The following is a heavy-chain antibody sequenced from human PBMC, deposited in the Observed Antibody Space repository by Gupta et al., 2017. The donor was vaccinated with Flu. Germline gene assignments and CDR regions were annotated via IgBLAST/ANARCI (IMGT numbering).Heavy chain of an antibody. D-gene: IGHD6-19*01. J-gene: IGHJ6*02. CDR2: ISGSRNYI. CDR3: TRELIPSAVAFYWYSFYHGMDV. Sequence: MNWVRQAPGKGLEWVSSISGSRNYIYYADSVKGRFTVSRDNAKNSLYLQMNSLRAEDTAVYYCTRELIPSAVAFYWYSFYHGMDVWGQGTTVTVSS. V-gene: IGHV3-21*06.